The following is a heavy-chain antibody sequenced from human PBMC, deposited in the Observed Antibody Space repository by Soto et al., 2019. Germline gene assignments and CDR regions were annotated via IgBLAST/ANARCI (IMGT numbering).Heavy chain of an antibody. J-gene: IGHJ4*02. D-gene: IGHD3-22*01. CDR2: VSANGRNT. Sequence: GGSLRLSCAASGFTFSSYAMNWFRQAPGKGLEWVSSVSANGRNTYYADSVKGRFTVSRYKSKNALFLQLDSLRVEDTAIYYCAKDLSSLGWLALGAPFDSWGPGTLVTVSS. V-gene: IGHV3-23*01. CDR1: GFTFSSYA. CDR3: AKDLSSLGWLALGAPFDS.